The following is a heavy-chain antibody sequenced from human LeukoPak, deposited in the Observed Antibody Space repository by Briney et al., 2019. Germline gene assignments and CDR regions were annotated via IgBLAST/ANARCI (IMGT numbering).Heavy chain of an antibody. CDR3: ARGQPVRYFDWLNYYYGMDV. Sequence: GASVKVSCKASGYTFTSYDINWVRQATGQGLEWMGWMNPNSGNTGYAQKFQGRVTMTRNTSISTAYMELSSLRSEDTAVYYCARGQPVRYFDWLNYYYGMDVWGQGTTVTVSS. D-gene: IGHD3-9*01. V-gene: IGHV1-8*01. J-gene: IGHJ6*02. CDR1: GYTFTSYD. CDR2: MNPNSGNT.